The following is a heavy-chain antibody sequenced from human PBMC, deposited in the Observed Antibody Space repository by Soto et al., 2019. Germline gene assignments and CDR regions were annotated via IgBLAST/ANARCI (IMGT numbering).Heavy chain of an antibody. V-gene: IGHV4-4*02. J-gene: IGHJ5*02. Sequence: LSLTCAVSGGSISSSNWWSWVRQPPGKGLEWIGEIYHSGSTNYNPSLKSRVTISVDKSKNQFSLKLSSVTAADTAVYYCARGQGTRENWFDPWGQGTLVTVSS. CDR2: IYHSGST. CDR3: ARGQGTRENWFDP. CDR1: GGSISSSNW. D-gene: IGHD3-10*01.